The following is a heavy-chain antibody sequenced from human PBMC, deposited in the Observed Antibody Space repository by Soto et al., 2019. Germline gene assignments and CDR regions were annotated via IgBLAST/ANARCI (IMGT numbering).Heavy chain of an antibody. CDR1: GFTFSSYW. Sequence: EVQLVESGGGLIQLGGSLRLSCAASGFTFSSYWMHWVRQAPGKGLVWVSRIKSDGSGTYYAGSGEGRFTISRDNAQNTVYLQMNSLRAEDTAVDYCVRGDGDRYDGNGYVGRYWAQGALISVSS. CDR3: VRGDGDRYDGNGYVGRY. J-gene: IGHJ4*02. D-gene: IGHD3-22*01. CDR2: IKSDGSGT. V-gene: IGHV3-74*01.